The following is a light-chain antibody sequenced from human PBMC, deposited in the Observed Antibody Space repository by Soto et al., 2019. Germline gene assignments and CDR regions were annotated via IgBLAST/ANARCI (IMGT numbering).Light chain of an antibody. Sequence: EIVLTQSPATLSLSPGERATLSCRASQSVSSYLAWYQQKPGQAPRLLIYDASNRATGIPARFSGSGSGTDFTLTISILEPEDFAVYYCQQRSNWPPRYTFGQGTKLEIK. CDR3: QQRSNWPPRYT. CDR1: QSVSSY. V-gene: IGKV3-11*01. J-gene: IGKJ2*01. CDR2: DAS.